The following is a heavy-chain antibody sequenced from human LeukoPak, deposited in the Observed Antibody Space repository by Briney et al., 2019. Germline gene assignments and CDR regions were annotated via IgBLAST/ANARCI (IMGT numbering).Heavy chain of an antibody. D-gene: IGHD3-22*01. CDR2: ISSSGSTI. J-gene: IGHJ4*02. Sequence: GGSLRLSCAASGFTFSSYEMNWVRQAPGKGLEWVSYISSSGSTIYYADSVKGRFTISRDNAKNSLYLQMNSLRAEDTAVYYCAAAYYYDSSGCYYDYWGQGTLVTVSS. CDR1: GFTFSSYE. V-gene: IGHV3-48*03. CDR3: AAAYYYDSSGCYYDY.